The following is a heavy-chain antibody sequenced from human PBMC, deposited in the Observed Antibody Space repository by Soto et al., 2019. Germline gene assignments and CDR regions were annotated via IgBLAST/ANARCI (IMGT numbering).Heavy chain of an antibody. J-gene: IGHJ6*03. CDR2: ISNNGAHT. Sequence: EAQLVESGGGLVQPGGSLRLSCAASGFTFSNYEMHWVRQAPGKGLEYVSGISNNGAHTDYSKSVKGRITISRDNSENTRYLQLGSLRAEDMALYYCARRGDGSRWPNVYMAVWGKGTTVTVSS. CDR3: ARRGDGSRWPNVYMAV. V-gene: IGHV3-64*01. D-gene: IGHD6-13*01. CDR1: GFTFSNYE.